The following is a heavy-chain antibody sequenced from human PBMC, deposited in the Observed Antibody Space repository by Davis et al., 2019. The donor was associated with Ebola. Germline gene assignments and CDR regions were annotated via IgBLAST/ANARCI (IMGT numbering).Heavy chain of an antibody. V-gene: IGHV3-48*02. J-gene: IGHJ4*02. Sequence: GESLKISCAASGFTFSSYSMNWVRQAPGKGLEWVSYISSSSSTIYYADSVKGRFTISRDNAKNSLYLQMNSLRDEDTAVYYCARDFYDYIWGSYRYISHFDYWGQGTLVTVSS. CDR2: ISSSSSTI. D-gene: IGHD3-16*02. CDR1: GFTFSSYS. CDR3: ARDFYDYIWGSYRYISHFDY.